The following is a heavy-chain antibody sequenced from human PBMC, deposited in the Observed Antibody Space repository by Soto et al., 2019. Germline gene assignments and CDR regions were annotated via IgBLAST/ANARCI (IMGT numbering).Heavy chain of an antibody. Sequence: SETLSLTCTVSGGSISSYYWSWNRQPPGKGLEWIGYIYYSGSTNYNPSLKSRVTISVDTSKNQFSLKLSSVTAADTAVYYGARRYGYSFDYWGQGTLVTVSS. V-gene: IGHV4-59*12. CDR3: ARRYGYSFDY. CDR2: IYYSGST. D-gene: IGHD1-1*01. CDR1: GGSISSYY. J-gene: IGHJ4*02.